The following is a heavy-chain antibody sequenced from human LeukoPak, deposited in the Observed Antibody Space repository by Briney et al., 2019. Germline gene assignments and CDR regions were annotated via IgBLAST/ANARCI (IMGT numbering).Heavy chain of an antibody. D-gene: IGHD3-10*01. J-gene: IGHJ3*02. CDR3: AKSRSYTVRDAFEI. CDR1: GFTVSGNY. Sequence: GGSLRLSCAASGFTVSGNYMSWVRQAPGKGLEWVSTVSGSGHSTFYADSVKGRFTISRDNSKNTLYLQMNSLRAEDTAVYYCAKSRSYTVRDAFEIWGQGTKVTVSS. V-gene: IGHV3-23*01. CDR2: VSGSGHST.